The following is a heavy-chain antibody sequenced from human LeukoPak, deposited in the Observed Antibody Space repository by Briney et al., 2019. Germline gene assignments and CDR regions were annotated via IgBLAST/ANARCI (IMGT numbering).Heavy chain of an antibody. D-gene: IGHD2-15*01. J-gene: IGHJ4*02. CDR2: IYPGDSDT. CDR3: ARQVSGRYCSGGSCYGGVYFDY. V-gene: IGHV5-51*01. Sequence: PGESLKISCKGSGYSFTSYWIGWVRQMPGKGLEWMGIIYPGDSDTRYSPSFQGQVTISADKSISTAYLQWSSLKASDTAMYYCARQVSGRYCSGGSCYGGVYFDYWGQGTLVTVSS. CDR1: GYSFTSYW.